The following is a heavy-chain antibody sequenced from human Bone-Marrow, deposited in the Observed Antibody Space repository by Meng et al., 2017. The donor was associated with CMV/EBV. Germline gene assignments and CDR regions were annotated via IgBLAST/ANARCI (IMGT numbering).Heavy chain of an antibody. J-gene: IGHJ3*02. CDR1: GYTFTSYY. CDR2: INPSGGST. D-gene: IGHD2-2*01. Sequence: ASVKVSCKASGYTFTSYYMHWVRQAPGQGLEWMGIINPSGGSTSYAQKFQGRVTMIRDTSTSTVYMELSSLRSEDTAVYYCASPNKAIGYCSSTSCYDAFDIWGQGTMVTVSS. CDR3: ASPNKAIGYCSSTSCYDAFDI. V-gene: IGHV1-46*01.